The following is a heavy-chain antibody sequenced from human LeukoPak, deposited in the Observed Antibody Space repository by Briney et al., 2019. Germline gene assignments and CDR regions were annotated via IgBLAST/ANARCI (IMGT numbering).Heavy chain of an antibody. CDR1: GLTFTAYL. V-gene: IGHV3-30-3*01. D-gene: IGHD3-22*01. J-gene: IGHJ4*02. CDR3: VRESEYYFDHSASFDY. CDR2: MSSDGNAM. Sequence: GGPLRLSCAASGLTFTAYLIHWVRQAPGKGLEWVAVMSSDGNAMFYADSVKGRFTISRDNSKNTLYLQMNSLRAEDTAVYYCVRESEYYFDHSASFDYWGQGTLVTVSS.